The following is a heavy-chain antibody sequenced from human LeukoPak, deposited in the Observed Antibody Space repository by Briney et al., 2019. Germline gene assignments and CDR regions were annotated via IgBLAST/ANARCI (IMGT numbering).Heavy chain of an antibody. CDR3: ARGPNTDYGRRYYYYMDV. CDR1: GFTFSSYA. CDR2: IKRDGTEK. Sequence: PGGSLRLSCAASGFTFSSYAMSWVRQAPGKGLEWVANIKRDGTEKHYVGSVEGRFTISRDNAKNSLYLQMNSLRAEDTAVYYCARGPNTDYGRRYYYYMDVWGKGTTVTVSS. J-gene: IGHJ6*03. D-gene: IGHD4-17*01. V-gene: IGHV3-7*01.